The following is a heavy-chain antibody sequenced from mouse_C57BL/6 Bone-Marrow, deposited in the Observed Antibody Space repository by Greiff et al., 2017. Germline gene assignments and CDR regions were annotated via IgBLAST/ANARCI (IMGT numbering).Heavy chain of an antibody. V-gene: IGHV14-1*01. CDR2: IDPEDGDT. CDR1: GFNIKDYY. Sequence: EVQLQQSGAELVRPGASVKLSCTASGFNIKDYYMHWVKQRPEQGLEWIGRIDPEDGDTEYAPKFPGKATMTADTSSNTAYLQLSSLTSEDTAVYYCTTRDWDTGAMDYWGQGTSVTVSS. D-gene: IGHD4-1*01. CDR3: TTRDWDTGAMDY. J-gene: IGHJ4*01.